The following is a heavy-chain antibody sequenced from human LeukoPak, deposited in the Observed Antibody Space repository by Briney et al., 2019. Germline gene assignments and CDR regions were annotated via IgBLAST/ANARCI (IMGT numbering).Heavy chain of an antibody. CDR2: ISSSGSTI. V-gene: IGHV3-11*01. Sequence: GGSLRLSCAASGFTFSDYYMSWIRQAPGKGLEWVSYISSSGSTIYYADSVKGRFTISRDNAKNSLYLQMNSLRAEDTALYYCAKAPVGATYYFDYWGQGTLVTVSS. J-gene: IGHJ4*02. CDR1: GFTFSDYY. CDR3: AKAPVGATYYFDY. D-gene: IGHD1-26*01.